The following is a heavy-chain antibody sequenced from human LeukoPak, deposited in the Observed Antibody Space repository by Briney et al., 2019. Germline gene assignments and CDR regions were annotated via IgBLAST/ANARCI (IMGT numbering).Heavy chain of an antibody. CDR3: ARGIQLWLTSIGHNWFDP. J-gene: IGHJ5*02. D-gene: IGHD5-18*01. V-gene: IGHV7-4-1*02. Sequence: GASLKVSCKASGYTFTSYGISWVRQAPGQGLGWMGWINTNTGNPTYAQGLTGRFVFSLDTSVSTAYLQISRLQAEDTAVYYCARGIQLWLTSIGHNWFDPWGQGTLVTVSP. CDR1: GYTFTSYG. CDR2: INTNTGNP.